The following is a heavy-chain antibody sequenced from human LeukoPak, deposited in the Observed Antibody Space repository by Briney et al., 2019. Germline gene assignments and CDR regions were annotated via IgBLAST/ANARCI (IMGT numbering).Heavy chain of an antibody. Sequence: SETLSLTCAVYGGSFSGYYWSWIRQPPGKGLEWIGEINHSGSTNYNPSLKSRVTISVDTSKNQFSLKLSSVTAADTAVYYCASSVGATPYYYMDVWGKGPRSPSP. J-gene: IGHJ6*03. CDR2: INHSGST. V-gene: IGHV4-34*01. CDR3: ASSVGATPYYYMDV. CDR1: GGSFSGYY. D-gene: IGHD1-26*01.